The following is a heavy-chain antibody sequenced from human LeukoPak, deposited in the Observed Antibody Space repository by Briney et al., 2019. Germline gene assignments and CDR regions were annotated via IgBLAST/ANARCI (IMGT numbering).Heavy chain of an antibody. CDR3: TTDGPTAIQLWFLNY. V-gene: IGHV3-15*01. J-gene: IGHJ4*02. CDR2: IKSKTDGGTT. D-gene: IGHD5-18*01. CDR1: GFTFSNAW. Sequence: PGGSLRLSCAASGFTFSNAWMSWVRQAPGKGLEWVGRIKSKTDGGTTDYAAPVKGRFTISRDDSKNTLYPQMNSLKTEDTAVYYCTTDGPTAIQLWFLNYWGQGTLVTVSS.